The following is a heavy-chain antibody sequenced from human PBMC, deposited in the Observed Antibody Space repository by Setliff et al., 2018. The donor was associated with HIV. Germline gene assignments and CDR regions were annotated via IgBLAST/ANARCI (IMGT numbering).Heavy chain of an antibody. CDR3: ARWHPPYGFWEEDY. J-gene: IGHJ4*02. V-gene: IGHV4-39*01. Sequence: SETLSLTCTVSGGSISSSSYYWGWIRQPPGKGLEWIGSIYYSGSTYYNPSLKTRVTISVDGSKNQFSLKLKSETAADTAVYYCARWHPPYGFWEEDYWGQGTLVTVSS. D-gene: IGHD3-10*01. CDR1: GGSISSSSYY. CDR2: IYYSGST.